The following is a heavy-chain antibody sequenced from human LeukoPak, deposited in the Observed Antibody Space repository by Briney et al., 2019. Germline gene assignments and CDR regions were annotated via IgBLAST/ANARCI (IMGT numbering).Heavy chain of an antibody. CDR3: ARSGLGEEQDY. Sequence: ASEKLSCKASVYTLTRYGISWMRQAPAQGLEWMGWISAYNGNTNYAQKHPGRVTMTPDTSTSTAYMELRSLRSDDTAVYYCARSGLGEEQDYWGQGTLVTVSS. J-gene: IGHJ4*02. CDR2: ISAYNGNT. CDR1: VYTLTRYG. V-gene: IGHV1-18*01. D-gene: IGHD3-10*01.